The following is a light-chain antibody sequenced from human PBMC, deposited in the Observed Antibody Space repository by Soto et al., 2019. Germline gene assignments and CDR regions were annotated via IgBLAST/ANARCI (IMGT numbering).Light chain of an antibody. Sequence: SVLTQSPGTLSLSPGERATLSCRASQTVSTYLAWYQQKPGQAPRLFIYDASNRATGIPARFSGSGSGTDFTLTISSLEPEDFAVYYCQQRSKWPITFGQGTRLEIK. J-gene: IGKJ5*01. CDR2: DAS. CDR3: QQRSKWPIT. V-gene: IGKV3-11*01. CDR1: QTVSTY.